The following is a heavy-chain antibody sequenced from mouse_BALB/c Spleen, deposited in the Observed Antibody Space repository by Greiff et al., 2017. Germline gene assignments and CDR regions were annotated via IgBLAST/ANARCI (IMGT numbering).Heavy chain of an antibody. V-gene: IGHV1-7*01. CDR1: GYTFTSYW. D-gene: IGHD4-1*01. CDR3: ARGRGTDY. Sequence: VQLQQTGAELAKPGASVKMSCKASGYTFTSYWMHWVKQRPGQGLEWIGYINPSTGYTEYNQKFKDKATLTADKSSSTAYMQLSSLTSEDSAVYYCARGRGTDYWGQGTTLTVSS. J-gene: IGHJ2*01. CDR2: INPSTGYT.